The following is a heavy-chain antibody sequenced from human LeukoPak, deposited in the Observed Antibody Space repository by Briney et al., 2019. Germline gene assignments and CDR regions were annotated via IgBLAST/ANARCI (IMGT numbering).Heavy chain of an antibody. V-gene: IGHV1-69*13. Sequence: SVKVSCKASGGTFSSYAISWVRQAPGQGLEWMGGTIPIFGTANYAQKFQGRVTITADESTSTAYMELSSLRSEDTAVYYCARAARLPYAEENWFDPWGQGTLVTVSS. D-gene: IGHD6-6*01. J-gene: IGHJ5*02. CDR1: GGTFSSYA. CDR2: TIPIFGTA. CDR3: ARAARLPYAEENWFDP.